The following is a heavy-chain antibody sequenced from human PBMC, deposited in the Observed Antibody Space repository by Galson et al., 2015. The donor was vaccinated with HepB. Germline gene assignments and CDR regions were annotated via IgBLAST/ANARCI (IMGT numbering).Heavy chain of an antibody. CDR1: GFTFSSYA. CDR2: ISGSGGST. J-gene: IGHJ2*01. CDR3: AKDHGYCSGGSCYRDWYFDL. V-gene: IGHV3-23*01. Sequence: SLRLSCAASGFTFSSYAMSWVRQAPGKGLEWVSAISGSGGSTYYADSVKGRFTISRDNSKNTLYLQMNSLGAEDTAVYYCAKDHGYCSGGSCYRDWYFDLWGRGTLVTVSS. D-gene: IGHD2-15*01.